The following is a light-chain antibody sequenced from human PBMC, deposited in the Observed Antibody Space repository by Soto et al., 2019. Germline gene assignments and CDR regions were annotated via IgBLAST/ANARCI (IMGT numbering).Light chain of an antibody. V-gene: IGKV3-11*01. CDR1: QSVSSY. Sequence: EIVLTQSPATLSLSPGERATLSCRASQSVSSYLAWYQQKPGQAPRLLIYDASTRATGIPARFSGSGSVTDFTLTISSLEPEDFAVYYFQQRSNWPLYTFGQGTKLEIK. CDR2: DAS. CDR3: QQRSNWPLYT. J-gene: IGKJ2*01.